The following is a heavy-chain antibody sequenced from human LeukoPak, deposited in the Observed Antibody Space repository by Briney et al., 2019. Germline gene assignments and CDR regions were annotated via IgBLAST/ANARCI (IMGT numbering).Heavy chain of an antibody. J-gene: IGHJ3*02. Sequence: VASVKVSCKASGYTFTGYYMHWVRQAPGQGLEWMGWINPNSGGTNYAQKFQGRVTMTRDTSISTAYMELSRLRSDDTAVYYCARDQPSIVVVPAALPIWGQGTMVTVSS. V-gene: IGHV1-2*02. D-gene: IGHD2-2*01. CDR3: ARDQPSIVVVPAALPI. CDR1: GYTFTGYY. CDR2: INPNSGGT.